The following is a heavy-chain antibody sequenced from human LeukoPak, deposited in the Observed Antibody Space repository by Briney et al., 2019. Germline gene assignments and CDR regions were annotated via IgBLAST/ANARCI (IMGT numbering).Heavy chain of an antibody. D-gene: IGHD3-10*01. V-gene: IGHV3-11*01. CDR2: ISSSGSTI. J-gene: IGHJ4*02. CDR3: ARDRAYYGSGSYYDY. CDR1: GFTFSDYY. Sequence: GGSLRLSCAASGFTFSDYYMSWIRQAPGKGLEWVSYISSSGSTIYYADSVRGRFTISRDNAKNSLYLQMNSLRAEDTAVYYCARDRAYYGSGSYYDYWGQGTLVTVSS.